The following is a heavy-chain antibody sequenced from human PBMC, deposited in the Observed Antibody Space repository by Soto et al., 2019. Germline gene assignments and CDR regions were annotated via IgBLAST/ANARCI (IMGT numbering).Heavy chain of an antibody. CDR2: IYDSGSS. CDR3: ARVKGYISGPKNFDY. Sequence: PSETLSLTCTVSGASISSGDYFWSWIRQSPGKGLQWIGYIYDSGSSYYNPSLKSRVTMSVDTSKNQFSLKLSSVTAADTAVYYCARVKGYISGPKNFDYWGQGTLVTVSS. V-gene: IGHV4-30-4*01. D-gene: IGHD5-12*01. CDR1: GASISSGDYF. J-gene: IGHJ4*02.